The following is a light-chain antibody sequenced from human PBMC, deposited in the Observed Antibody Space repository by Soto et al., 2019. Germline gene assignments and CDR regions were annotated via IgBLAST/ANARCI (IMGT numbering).Light chain of an antibody. CDR3: HQYGSSQT. CDR2: DAS. V-gene: IGKV3-20*01. Sequence: EIVLTQSPGTLSLSPGERATLSCRASQSVSSSYLAWYQQKPGQAPRLLIYDASSRATGIPDRFSASGSGTDFTLSISRLEPEDFAVYYCHQYGSSQTFGQGTKWIS. J-gene: IGKJ1*01. CDR1: QSVSSSY.